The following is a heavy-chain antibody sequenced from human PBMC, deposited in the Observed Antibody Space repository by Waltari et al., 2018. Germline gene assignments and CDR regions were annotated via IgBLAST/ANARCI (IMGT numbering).Heavy chain of an antibody. J-gene: IGHJ4*02. CDR1: GFTVSSNY. CDR3: ARARDYYDSSGYYMDY. Sequence: EVQLVETGGGLIQPGGSLRLSCAASGFTVSSNYMSWVRQAPGKGLEWGSVIYSGGSTYYAASVKGRFTISRDNSKNTLYLQMNSLRAEDTAVYYCARARDYYDSSGYYMDYWGQGTLVTVSS. CDR2: IYSGGST. V-gene: IGHV3-53*02. D-gene: IGHD3-22*01.